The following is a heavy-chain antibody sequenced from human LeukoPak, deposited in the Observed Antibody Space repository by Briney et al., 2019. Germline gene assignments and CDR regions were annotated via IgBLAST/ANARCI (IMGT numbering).Heavy chain of an antibody. CDR1: GGSFSGYY. Sequence: SETLSLTCAVYGGSFSGYYWSWIRQPPGKGLEWIGEINHSGSTNYNPSPKSRVTISVDTSKNQFSLKLSSVTAADTAVYYCARAGNMGSGWYRDYWGQGTLVTVSS. J-gene: IGHJ4*02. V-gene: IGHV4-34*01. CDR2: INHSGST. D-gene: IGHD6-19*01. CDR3: ARAGNMGSGWYRDY.